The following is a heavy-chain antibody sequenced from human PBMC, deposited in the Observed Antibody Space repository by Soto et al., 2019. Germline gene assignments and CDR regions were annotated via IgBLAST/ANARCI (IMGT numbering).Heavy chain of an antibody. D-gene: IGHD3-22*01. CDR3: ARFIYYDSSGYLRNYFDY. V-gene: IGHV4-59*01. CDR1: RGSISGYY. Sequence: PSETLSLTCTVSRGSISGYYWSWIRQPPGKGLEWIGYIYYSGNTNYNPSLKSRVTISVDTSKNQFSLKLSSVTAADTAVYYCARFIYYDSSGYLRNYFDYWGQGTPVTVSS. CDR2: IYYSGNT. J-gene: IGHJ4*02.